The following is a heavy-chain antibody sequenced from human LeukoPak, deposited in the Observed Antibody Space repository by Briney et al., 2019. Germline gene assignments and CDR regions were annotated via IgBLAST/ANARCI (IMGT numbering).Heavy chain of an antibody. J-gene: IGHJ4*02. CDR3: AREPADSSGLTFDY. D-gene: IGHD3-22*01. CDR1: GFTFSSYE. V-gene: IGHV3-48*03. Sequence: PGGSLRLSCAASGFTFSSYEMNWVRQAPGKGLEWVSYISSSGSTIYYADSVKGLFTISRDNAKNSLYLQMNSLRAEDTAVYYCAREPADSSGLTFDYWGQGTLVTVSS. CDR2: ISSSGSTI.